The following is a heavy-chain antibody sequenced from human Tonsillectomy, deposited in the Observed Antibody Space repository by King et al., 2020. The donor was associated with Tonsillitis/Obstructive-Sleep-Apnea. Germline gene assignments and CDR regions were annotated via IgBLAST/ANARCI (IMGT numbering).Heavy chain of an antibody. CDR1: GFTFSDYY. CDR3: ARTRMIQGVPGFDH. D-gene: IGHD3-10*01. CDR2: ISSRTIYT. V-gene: IGHV3-11*05. J-gene: IGHJ4*02. Sequence: VQLVESGGGLVKPGGSLRLSCAASGFTFSDYYMSWIRQAPGEGLEWVSDISSRTIYTNYADSVRGRFTVSRDNAKDSLYLQMNSLRAEDTAVYYCARTRMIQGVPGFDHWGQGTLVTVSS.